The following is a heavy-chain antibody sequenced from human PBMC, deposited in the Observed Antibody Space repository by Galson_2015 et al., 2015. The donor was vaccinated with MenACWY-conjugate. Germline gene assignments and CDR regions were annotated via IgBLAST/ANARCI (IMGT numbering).Heavy chain of an antibody. D-gene: IGHD5-24*01. V-gene: IGHV5-10-1*01. CDR3: TRHVGREMATINAN. CDR2: IDPSDSYT. CDR1: GYSFTSSW. J-gene: IGHJ4*02. Sequence: QSGAEVKKPGESLRISCKGSGYSFTSSWISWVRQMPGKGLEWMGRIDPSDSYTTCSPTFQGHVSISADKSITTAYLQWSSLKASDTAMYYCTRHVGREMATINANWGQGTLVTVSS.